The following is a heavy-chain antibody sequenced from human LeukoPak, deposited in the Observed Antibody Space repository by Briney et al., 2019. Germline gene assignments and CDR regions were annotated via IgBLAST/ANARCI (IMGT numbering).Heavy chain of an antibody. J-gene: IGHJ6*03. V-gene: IGHV3-43D*03. D-gene: IGHD3-3*01. CDR2: ISWDGGST. CDR3: AKDFSRRGVVFRYYYMDV. Sequence: PGGSLRLSCAASGFTFDDYAMHWVRQAPGKGLEWVSLISWDGGSTYYADSVKGRFTISRDNSKNSLYLQMNSLRAEDTALYYCAKDFSRRGVVFRYYYMDVWGKGTTVTASS. CDR1: GFTFDDYA.